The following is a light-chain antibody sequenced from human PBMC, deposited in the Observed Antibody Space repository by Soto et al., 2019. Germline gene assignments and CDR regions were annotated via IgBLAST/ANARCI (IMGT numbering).Light chain of an antibody. V-gene: IGKV1-27*01. Sequence: DIQMTQSPSSLSASVGDRVTITCRASQGIRNSLAWYQQKPGKVPKLLISAAFTLQSGVPYRFSGSGSETDFTLTINSLQPEDVATYYCQNYNSAPYTFGLGTKVDIK. J-gene: IGKJ3*01. CDR2: AAF. CDR3: QNYNSAPYT. CDR1: QGIRNS.